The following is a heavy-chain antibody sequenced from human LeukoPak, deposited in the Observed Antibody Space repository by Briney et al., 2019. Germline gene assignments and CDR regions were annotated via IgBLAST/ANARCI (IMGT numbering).Heavy chain of an antibody. V-gene: IGHV4-39*01. Sequence: SETLSLTCTVSGGSISSSSYYWGWIRQPPGKGLEWIGSIYYSGSTYYNPSLKSRVTISVDTSKNQFSLKLSSVTAADTAVYYCARHLRFLESKDYWFDPWGQGTLVTVSS. J-gene: IGHJ5*02. CDR2: IYYSGST. D-gene: IGHD3-3*01. CDR1: GGSISSSSYY. CDR3: ARHLRFLESKDYWFDP.